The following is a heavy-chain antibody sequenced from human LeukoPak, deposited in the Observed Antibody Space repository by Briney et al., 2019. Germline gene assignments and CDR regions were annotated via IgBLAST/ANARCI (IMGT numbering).Heavy chain of an antibody. D-gene: IGHD3-22*01. Sequence: GGSLRLSCAASGFTFSPHAMHWVRQAPGKGLKWVAVISSDGSDKYYADSVQGRFTISRDNSKNTLYLQMNSLRAEDTAVYYCAKDLRDREVYDSSGYFDWFDPWGQGTLVTVSS. CDR1: GFTFSPHA. CDR3: AKDLRDREVYDSSGYFDWFDP. V-gene: IGHV3-30-3*01. CDR2: ISSDGSDK. J-gene: IGHJ5*02.